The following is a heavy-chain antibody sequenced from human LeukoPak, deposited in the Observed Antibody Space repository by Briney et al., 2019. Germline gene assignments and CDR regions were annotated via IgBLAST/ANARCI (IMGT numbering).Heavy chain of an antibody. D-gene: IGHD6-13*01. V-gene: IGHV4-61*02. J-gene: IGHJ6*04. CDR1: GGSISSSSYY. Sequence: SETLSLTCTVSGGSISSSSYYWSWIRQPAGKGLEWIGRIYTSGSTNYNPSLNSRVTISIDTSKNQFSLSLSSVTAADTAVYYCARGFPGQSSSSWYQYYYYGMDVWGKGTTVTVSS. CDR2: IYTSGST. CDR3: ARGFPGQSSSSWYQYYYYGMDV.